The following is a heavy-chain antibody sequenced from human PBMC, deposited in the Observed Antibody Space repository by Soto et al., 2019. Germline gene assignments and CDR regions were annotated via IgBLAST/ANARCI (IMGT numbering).Heavy chain of an antibody. J-gene: IGHJ4*02. D-gene: IGHD5-12*01. Sequence: EVQLLESGGALVQPGGSLRISCAASGFAFGNYPMGWVRQAPGKGLEWVTHISNSGDRTFYPESVKCRFTISRDNSRNTLYLQMNSLGVEDTAVYHCAKEKWRGGAYNHWGQGTLVTVSS. CDR3: AKEKWRGGAYNH. V-gene: IGHV3-23*01. CDR2: ISNSGDRT. CDR1: GFAFGNYP.